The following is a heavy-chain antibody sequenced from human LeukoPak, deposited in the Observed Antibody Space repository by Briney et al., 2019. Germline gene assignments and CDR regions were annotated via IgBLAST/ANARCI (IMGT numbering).Heavy chain of an antibody. CDR3: ARHISSGGTYAHFDY. J-gene: IGHJ4*02. D-gene: IGHD1-26*01. CDR1: GGSISGYY. CDR2: IHYNGIT. V-gene: IGHV4-59*08. Sequence: SETLSLTCTVSGGSISGYYWSWIRQPPGKGLEWIGYIHYNGITNYNPSLKTRVTMSLDTSKNQVSLNLNSVTAADTAVYYCARHISSGGTYAHFDYWGQGTLVTVSS.